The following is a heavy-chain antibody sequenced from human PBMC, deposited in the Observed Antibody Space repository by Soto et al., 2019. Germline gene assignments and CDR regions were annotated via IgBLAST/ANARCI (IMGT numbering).Heavy chain of an antibody. D-gene: IGHD3-9*01. Sequence: QVQLQESGPGLVKPSQTLSLTCTVSGGSISSGGYYWSWIRQHPGKGLEWIGYIYYSGSTYYNPSLKSRVTISVDTSKNQFSLKLSSVTAADTAVYYCASQRKHYDILTGYYNGAFDIWGQGTMVTVSS. CDR2: IYYSGST. CDR3: ASQRKHYDILTGYYNGAFDI. V-gene: IGHV4-31*03. CDR1: GGSISSGGYY. J-gene: IGHJ3*02.